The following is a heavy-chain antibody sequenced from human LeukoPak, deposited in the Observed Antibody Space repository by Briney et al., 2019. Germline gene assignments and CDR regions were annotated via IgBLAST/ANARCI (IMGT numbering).Heavy chain of an antibody. V-gene: IGHV4-59*01. D-gene: IGHD1-1*01. CDR3: ARDKTNDGWFDP. J-gene: IGHJ5*02. Sequence: PSETLSLTCTVSGGSISSYYWSWSRQPPGRGLEWIGYIYYSGSTNYNPSLKSRVTITVETSKNQFSLKLSSVTAADTAVYYCARDKTNDGWFDPWGQGTLVTVSS. CDR2: IYYSGST. CDR1: GGSISSYY.